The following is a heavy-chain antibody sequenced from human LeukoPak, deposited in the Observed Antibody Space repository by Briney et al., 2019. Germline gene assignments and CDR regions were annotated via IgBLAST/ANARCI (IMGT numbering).Heavy chain of an antibody. J-gene: IGHJ4*02. Sequence: GGSLRLSCAASGFTFSSYAMHWVRQAPGKGLEWVAVISYDGSNKYYADSVKGRFTISRDNSKNTLYLQMNSLRAEDTAVYYCARDVDPYLEWLPDYWGQGTLVTVSS. CDR2: ISYDGSNK. D-gene: IGHD3-3*02. V-gene: IGHV3-30-3*01. CDR3: ARDVDPYLEWLPDY. CDR1: GFTFSSYA.